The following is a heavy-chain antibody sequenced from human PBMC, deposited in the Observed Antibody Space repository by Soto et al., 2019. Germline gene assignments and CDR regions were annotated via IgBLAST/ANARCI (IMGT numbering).Heavy chain of an antibody. CDR2: INPNNDGT. Sequence: GASVKVSCKGSGNTFTGYYIHWVLQAPGQGLEWMGWINPNNDGTTYGEKFQGRVTMTRDTSTSTAYMELSRLRSDDTAVYYRARDLGGSRDSWGQGTLVTVSS. D-gene: IGHD1-26*01. CDR3: ARDLGGSRDS. J-gene: IGHJ4*02. V-gene: IGHV1-2*02. CDR1: GNTFTGYY.